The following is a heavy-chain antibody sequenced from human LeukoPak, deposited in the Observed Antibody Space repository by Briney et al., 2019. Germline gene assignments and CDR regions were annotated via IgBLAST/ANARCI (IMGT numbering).Heavy chain of an antibody. CDR2: ISSSSSYI. V-gene: IGHV3-21*01. Sequence: VSSISSSSSYIYYADSVKGRFTISRDNAKNSLYLQMNSLRAEDTAVYYCARDQESGSGIFDYWGQGTLVTVSS. CDR3: ARDQESGSGIFDY. D-gene: IGHD3-10*01. J-gene: IGHJ4*02.